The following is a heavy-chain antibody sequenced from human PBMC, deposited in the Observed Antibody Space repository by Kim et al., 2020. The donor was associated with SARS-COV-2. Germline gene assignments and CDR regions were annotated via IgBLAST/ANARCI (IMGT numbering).Heavy chain of an antibody. J-gene: IGHJ4*02. D-gene: IGHD2-21*02. Sequence: YVDSVKGRFTISRDNAKTSLYLQRNSLRAEDTAVYYWARGFVVVTAPLDYWGQGTLVTVSS. CDR3: ARGFVVVTAPLDY. V-gene: IGHV3-7*01.